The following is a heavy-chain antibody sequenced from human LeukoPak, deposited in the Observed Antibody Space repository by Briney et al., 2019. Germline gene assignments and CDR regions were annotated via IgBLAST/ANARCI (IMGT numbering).Heavy chain of an antibody. D-gene: IGHD1-1*01. CDR1: GFTFSDYY. CDR3: ARDPSWGTKYYFDY. V-gene: IGHV3-11*01. CDR2: ISSSGSTI. J-gene: IGHJ4*02. Sequence: GGSLRLSCAASGFTFSDYYMSWIRQAPGKGLEWVSYISSSGSTIYYADSVKGRSTISRDNAKNSLYLQMNSLRAEDTAVYYCARDPSWGTKYYFDYWGQGTLVTVSS.